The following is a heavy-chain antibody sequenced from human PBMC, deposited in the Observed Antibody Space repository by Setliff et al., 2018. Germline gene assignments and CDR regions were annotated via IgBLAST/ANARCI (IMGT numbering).Heavy chain of an antibody. Sequence: SETLSLTCAVSGYSISNIYYWGWIRQPPGKGLEWIATIHHSGSTNYNPSLKSRATISVDTSKNQFSLKVSFVTAADTAVYYCGRVGNWNFFDFWGQGTLVTVSS. D-gene: IGHD1-1*01. CDR1: GYSISNIYY. CDR2: IHHSGST. V-gene: IGHV4-38-2*01. J-gene: IGHJ4*02. CDR3: GRVGNWNFFDF.